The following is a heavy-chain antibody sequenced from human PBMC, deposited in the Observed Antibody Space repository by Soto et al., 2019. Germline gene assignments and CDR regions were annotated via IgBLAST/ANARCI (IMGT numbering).Heavy chain of an antibody. CDR3: ARTESSGYCFDN. CDR1: GFTFSSYG. J-gene: IGHJ4*02. D-gene: IGHD3-22*01. Sequence: PGGSMRLSCAASGFTFSSYGMHWVRQDPGKGLEWVAVIWYDGSNKYYGDSVKGRFTISRDNSKNTPYLQMNSLRAEDTAVYYCARTESSGYCFDNWGQGTLVTVSS. CDR2: IWYDGSNK. V-gene: IGHV3-33*01.